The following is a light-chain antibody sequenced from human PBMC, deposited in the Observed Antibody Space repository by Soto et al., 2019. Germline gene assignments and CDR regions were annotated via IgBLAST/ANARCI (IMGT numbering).Light chain of an antibody. V-gene: IGKV3-15*01. CDR1: QSVSNY. Sequence: EIVLTESPGTLSLSPGERATLSCRASQSVSNYLTWYQQKPGQAPRLLIYGAFTGATGIPARFSGTGSGTEFTLTISSLQSEDFALYYCQQYNDWPLTFGQGTKVDI. CDR2: GAF. CDR3: QQYNDWPLT. J-gene: IGKJ1*01.